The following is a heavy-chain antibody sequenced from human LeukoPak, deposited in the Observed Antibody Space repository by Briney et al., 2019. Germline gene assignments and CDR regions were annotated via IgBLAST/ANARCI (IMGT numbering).Heavy chain of an antibody. V-gene: IGHV3-48*01. J-gene: IGHJ4*02. CDR2: ISSSSTTI. CDR3: ARDPREWGLPYFDC. CDR1: GFTFSRYT. Sequence: GGALRLSCAASGFTFSRYTMNWVRQAPGKGLERISDISSSSTTIHYADSVKGRFTISRDNAKNSLYLQMNNLRAEDTAVYYGARDPREWGLPYFDCWGQGTLVTVSS. D-gene: IGHD1-26*01.